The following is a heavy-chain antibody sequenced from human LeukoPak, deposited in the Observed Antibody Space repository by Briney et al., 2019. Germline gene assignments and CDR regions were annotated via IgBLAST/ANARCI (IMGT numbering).Heavy chain of an antibody. CDR3: ARGPYSRIDSYYYYYGMDV. V-gene: IGHV4-61*01. CDR1: GGSVSSGSYY. Sequence: SETLSLTCTVSGGSVSSGSYYWSWIRQPPGKGLEWIGYIYYSGSTNYNPSLKSRVTISVDMSKNQFSLKLSSVTAADTAVYYCARGPYSRIDSYYYYYGMDVWGQGTTVTVSS. D-gene: IGHD6-13*01. CDR2: IYYSGST. J-gene: IGHJ6*02.